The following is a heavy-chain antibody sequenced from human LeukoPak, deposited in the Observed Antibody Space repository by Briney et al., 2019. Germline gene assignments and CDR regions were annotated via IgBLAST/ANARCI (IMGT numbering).Heavy chain of an antibody. CDR2: ISSSGRTM. V-gene: IGHV3-48*04. J-gene: IGHJ4*02. CDR3: ARDRSYLDY. D-gene: IGHD3-10*01. Sequence: PGGSLRLSCAASGFTFSSYSMNWVRQAPGKGLEWVSYISSSGRTMYYADSVKGRFTISRDNARNSLYLQMNSLRAEDTAVYYCARDRSYLDYWGQGTLVTVSS. CDR1: GFTFSSYS.